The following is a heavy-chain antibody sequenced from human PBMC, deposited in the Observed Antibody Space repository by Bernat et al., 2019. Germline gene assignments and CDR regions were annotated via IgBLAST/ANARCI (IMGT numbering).Heavy chain of an antibody. CDR2: ISGDGSST. V-gene: IGHV3-43*02. J-gene: IGHJ6*02. Sequence: EVQLVESGGAVVQPGGSLRLSCATSGFTFDDYAMHWVRQVPGKGLEWVSLISGDGSSTYYADSVKGRFTISRDNSKNSLYLQMNSLRTEDTALFYRAKDMRYNRPFEGMDVWGQGTTVTASS. D-gene: IGHD1-14*01. CDR1: GFTFDDYA. CDR3: AKDMRYNRPFEGMDV.